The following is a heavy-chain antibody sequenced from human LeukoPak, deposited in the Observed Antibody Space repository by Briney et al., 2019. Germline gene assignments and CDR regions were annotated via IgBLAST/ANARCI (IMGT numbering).Heavy chain of an antibody. Sequence: SETLSLTCTVSGGSISSYYWSWIRQPPGKGLEWIGSIHHSGSTYYNPSLKSRVTTSVDTSKNQFSLKLSSVTAADTALYYCVRVDYGSGSYYKSFWFDPWGRGTLVTVSS. CDR2: IHHSGST. D-gene: IGHD3-10*01. CDR1: GGSISSYY. V-gene: IGHV4-38-2*02. CDR3: VRVDYGSGSYYKSFWFDP. J-gene: IGHJ5*02.